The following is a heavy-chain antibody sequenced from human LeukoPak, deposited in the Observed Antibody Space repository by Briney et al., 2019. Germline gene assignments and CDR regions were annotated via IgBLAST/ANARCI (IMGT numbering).Heavy chain of an antibody. D-gene: IGHD2-21*01. CDR3: AKAPSRLAYIMDV. Sequence: PGRSLRLSCAASGFTFDDYAMHWVRHAPGKGLEWASGISWNSGSIGYADSVKGRFTISRDNAKNSLYLQMNSLRAEDTALYYCAKAPSRLAYIMDVWGQGATVTVSS. CDR2: ISWNSGSI. J-gene: IGHJ6*02. CDR1: GFTFDDYA. V-gene: IGHV3-9*01.